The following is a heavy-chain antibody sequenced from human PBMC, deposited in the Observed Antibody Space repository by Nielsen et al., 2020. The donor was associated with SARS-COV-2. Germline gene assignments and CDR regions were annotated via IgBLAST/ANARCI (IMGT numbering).Heavy chain of an antibody. J-gene: IGHJ4*02. D-gene: IGHD3-10*01. CDR1: GGSFSGYY. CDR2: INHSGST. Sequence: SETLSLTCAVYGGSFSGYYWSWIRQPPGKGLEWIGEINHSGSTNYNPSLKSRVTISVDTSKNQFSLKLSSVTAADTAVYYCARSPRITMVRGVNWGSRHYFDYWGQGTLVTVSS. CDR3: ARSPRITMVRGVNWGSRHYFDY. V-gene: IGHV4-34*01.